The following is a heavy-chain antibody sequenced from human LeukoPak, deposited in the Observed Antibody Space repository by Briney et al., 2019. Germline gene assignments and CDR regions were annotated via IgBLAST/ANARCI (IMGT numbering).Heavy chain of an antibody. Sequence: GGSLRLSCAASGFTFSSYGMHWVRQAPGKGLEWVAVISYDGSNKYYADSVKGRFTISRDNSKNTLYLRMNSLRAEDTAVYYCAKEGGGGQWLVLSFLDYWGQGTLVTVSS. CDR2: ISYDGSNK. J-gene: IGHJ4*02. CDR3: AKEGGGGQWLVLSFLDY. V-gene: IGHV3-30*18. CDR1: GFTFSSYG. D-gene: IGHD6-19*01.